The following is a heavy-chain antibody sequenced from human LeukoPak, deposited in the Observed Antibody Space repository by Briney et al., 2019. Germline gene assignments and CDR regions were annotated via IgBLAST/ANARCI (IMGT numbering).Heavy chain of an antibody. D-gene: IGHD3-10*01. V-gene: IGHV4-59*08. Sequence: PSETLSLTCTVSGGSISSYYWSWIRQPPGKGLEWIGYIYYSGSTNYNPSLKSRVTISVDTSKNQFSLKLSSVTAADTAVYYCARHGNDGTMVRGAHDYWGQGTLVTVSS. J-gene: IGHJ4*02. CDR1: GGSISSYY. CDR3: ARHGNDGTMVRGAHDY. CDR2: IYYSGST.